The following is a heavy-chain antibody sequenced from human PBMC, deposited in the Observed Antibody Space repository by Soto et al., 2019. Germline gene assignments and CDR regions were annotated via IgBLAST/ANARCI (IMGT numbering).Heavy chain of an antibody. CDR3: ARDPPDYYDTSGYVSGGMDV. CDR2: IIPIFGPA. Sequence: ASVKVSCKPSGGTFSSYVINWVRQAPGQGLEWMGGIIPIFGPANYAQKFQGRVTITADESTSTAYMELSSLRSEDTAVYYCARDPPDYYDTSGYVSGGMDVWGQGTTVTVSS. CDR1: GGTFSSYV. J-gene: IGHJ6*02. V-gene: IGHV1-69*13. D-gene: IGHD3-22*01.